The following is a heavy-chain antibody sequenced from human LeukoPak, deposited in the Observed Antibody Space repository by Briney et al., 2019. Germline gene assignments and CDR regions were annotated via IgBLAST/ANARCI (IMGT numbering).Heavy chain of an antibody. CDR2: IHYSGST. Sequence: PSETLSLTYTVAGGSISGFYWSWLRQPPGKGLEWIGYIHYSGSTNYNPSLKSRVTISEDTSKNQFSLKLTSVTAADTAVYYCAREIEYSGYFDFWGQGTLVTVSS. D-gene: IGHD2/OR15-2a*01. J-gene: IGHJ4*02. V-gene: IGHV4-59*01. CDR3: AREIEYSGYFDF. CDR1: GGSISGFY.